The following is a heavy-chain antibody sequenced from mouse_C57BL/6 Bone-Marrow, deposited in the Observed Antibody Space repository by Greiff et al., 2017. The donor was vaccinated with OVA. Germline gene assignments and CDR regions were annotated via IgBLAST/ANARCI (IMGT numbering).Heavy chain of an antibody. Sequence: LMESGGGLVQPGGSLKLSCAASGFTFSDYYMYWVRQTPEKRLEWVAYISNGGGSTYYPDTVKGRFTISRDNAKNTLYLQMSRLKSEDTAMYYCARRNWGYAMDYWGQGTSVTVSS. CDR2: ISNGGGST. D-gene: IGHD4-1*01. V-gene: IGHV5-12*01. CDR1: GFTFSDYY. J-gene: IGHJ4*01. CDR3: ARRNWGYAMDY.